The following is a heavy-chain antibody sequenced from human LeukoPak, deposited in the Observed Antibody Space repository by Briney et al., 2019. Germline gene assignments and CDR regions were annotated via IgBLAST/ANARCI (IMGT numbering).Heavy chain of an antibody. CDR1: GFTFSSYA. CDR3: AKDMTSYGPPYYFDY. J-gene: IGHJ4*02. D-gene: IGHD5-18*01. CDR2: ISGSGGST. V-gene: IGHV3-23*01. Sequence: GGSLRLSCAASGFTFSSYAMSWVRQAPGKGLEWVSAISGSGGSTYYADSVKGRFTISRGNSKNTLYLQMNSLRAEDTGVYYCAKDMTSYGPPYYFDYWGQGTLVTVSS.